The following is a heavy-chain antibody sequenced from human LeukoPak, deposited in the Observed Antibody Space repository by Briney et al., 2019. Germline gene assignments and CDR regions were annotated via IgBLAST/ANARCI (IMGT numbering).Heavy chain of an antibody. Sequence: WASVKVSCKASGYTFTGYYMHWVRQAPGQGLEWMGWINPNSGGTNYAQKFQGRVTMTRDTSISTAYMELSRLRSDDTAVYYCARDLAGYYDSSGLDYWGQGTLATVSS. D-gene: IGHD3-22*01. CDR1: GYTFTGYY. J-gene: IGHJ4*02. CDR3: ARDLAGYYDSSGLDY. V-gene: IGHV1-2*02. CDR2: INPNSGGT.